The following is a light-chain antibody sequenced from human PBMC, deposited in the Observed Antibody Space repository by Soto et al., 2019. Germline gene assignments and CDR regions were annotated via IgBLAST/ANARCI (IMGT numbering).Light chain of an antibody. Sequence: EIVLTQSPATLSLSPGERAALSCRASQSVRSRYLAWYQQKPGQAPRLLISGASSRATGIPDRFSGSGSGTDFTLTVSRLEPEDFAVYYCQQYNNWPHFGQGTRLENK. CDR1: QSVRSRY. J-gene: IGKJ5*01. CDR2: GAS. CDR3: QQYNNWPH. V-gene: IGKV3-20*01.